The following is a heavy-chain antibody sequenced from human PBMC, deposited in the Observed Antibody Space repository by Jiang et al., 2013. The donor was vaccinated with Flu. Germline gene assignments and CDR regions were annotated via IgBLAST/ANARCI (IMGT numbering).Heavy chain of an antibody. CDR1: GGTFSSYA. V-gene: IGHV1-69*01. D-gene: IGHD6-13*01. CDR3: AKGTVIKYSSSWYGDYYYYYYMDV. J-gene: IGHJ6*03. Sequence: GAEVKKPGSSVKVSCKASGGTFSSYAISWVRQAPGQGLEWMGGIIPIFGTANYAQKFQGRVTITADESMSTAYMELSSLRSEDTAVYYCAKGTVIKYSSSWYGDYYYYYYMDVWGKGTTVTVSS. CDR2: IIPIFGTA.